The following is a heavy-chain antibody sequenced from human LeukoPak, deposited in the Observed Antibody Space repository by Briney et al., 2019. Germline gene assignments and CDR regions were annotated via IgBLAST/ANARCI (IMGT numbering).Heavy chain of an antibody. CDR3: ARVHRIAVAGRRGFFDY. D-gene: IGHD6-19*01. Sequence: GASVKVSCKASGYTFTSYGISWVRQAPGQGLEWMGWISAYNGNTNYAQKLQGRVTMTTDTSTSTAYMELRSLRSDDTAVYYCARVHRIAVAGRRGFFDYWGQGTLVTVSS. J-gene: IGHJ4*02. CDR1: GYTFTSYG. CDR2: ISAYNGNT. V-gene: IGHV1-18*01.